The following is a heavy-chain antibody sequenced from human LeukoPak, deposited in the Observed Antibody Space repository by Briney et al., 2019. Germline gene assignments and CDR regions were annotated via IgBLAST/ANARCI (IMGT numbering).Heavy chain of an antibody. J-gene: IGHJ4*02. V-gene: IGHV1-8*01. CDR2: INPKSGNT. CDR1: GYTFTIMD. D-gene: IGHD3-22*01. CDR3: ARGYYYDSSGYRPGFDC. Sequence: EASVKVSCKASGYTFTIMDFNGVGQPPEKGLEWWSWINPKSGNTGYAQKFQGRVTMTRNTSISTAYMELSSLRSEDTAVYYCARGYYYDSSGYRPGFDCWGQGTLVTVSS.